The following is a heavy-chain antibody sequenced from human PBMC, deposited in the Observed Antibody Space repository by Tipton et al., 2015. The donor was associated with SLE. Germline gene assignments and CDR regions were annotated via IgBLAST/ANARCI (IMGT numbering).Heavy chain of an antibody. CDR3: ARVGMVQGNWFDP. Sequence: TLSLTCTVSGGSISSSSYYWGWIRQPPGKGLEWIGSIYYSGSTYYNPSLKSRVTISVDTSKNQFSLKLSSVTAADTAVYYCARVGMVQGNWFDPWGQGTLVTVSS. CDR1: GGSISSSSYY. CDR2: IYYSGST. J-gene: IGHJ5*02. V-gene: IGHV4-39*07. D-gene: IGHD3-10*01.